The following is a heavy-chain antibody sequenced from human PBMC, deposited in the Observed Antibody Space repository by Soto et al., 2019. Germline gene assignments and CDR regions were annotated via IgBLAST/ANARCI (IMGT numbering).Heavy chain of an antibody. CDR2: IYYSGST. Sequence: PSETLSLTCTVSGGSISSSSYYWGWIRQPPGKGLEWIGSIYYSGSTYYNPSLKSRVTISVDTSKNQFSLKLSSVTAADTAVYYCARPRSGSRGFDYWGQGTLVTVSS. D-gene: IGHD3-10*01. CDR1: GGSISSSSYY. CDR3: ARPRSGSRGFDY. J-gene: IGHJ4*02. V-gene: IGHV4-39*01.